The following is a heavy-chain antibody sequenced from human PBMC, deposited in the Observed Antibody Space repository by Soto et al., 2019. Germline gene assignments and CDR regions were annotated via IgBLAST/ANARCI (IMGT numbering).Heavy chain of an antibody. CDR2: ISGSGDKT. V-gene: IGHV3-23*01. J-gene: IGHJ4*02. Sequence: EVQLLESGGNLVQPGGSLRLSCAASGFTFSRYPMTWARQAPGKGLEWVSAISGSGDKTYYADSVRGRFTISRDNSKDTLYLQMNSLRAEDTAIYYCTKEGSPNAIDETTTLTRELDYWGPGTLVTVSS. CDR3: TKEGSPNAIDETTTLTRELDY. CDR1: GFTFSRYP. D-gene: IGHD4-17*01.